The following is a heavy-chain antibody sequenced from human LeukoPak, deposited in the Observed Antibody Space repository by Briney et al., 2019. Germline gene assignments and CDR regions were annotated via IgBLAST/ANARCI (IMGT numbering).Heavy chain of an antibody. CDR3: ARDFPSGWSGYRYYYNYYMDV. CDR2: IYTSGST. Sequence: SQTLSLTCTVSGGSISSGSYYWSWIRQPAGKGLEWIGRIYTSGSTNYNPSLKSRVTISVDTSKNQFSLKLSSVTAADTAVYYCARDFPSGWSGYRYYYNYYMDVWGKGTTVTVSS. D-gene: IGHD3-3*01. V-gene: IGHV4-61*02. J-gene: IGHJ6*03. CDR1: GGSISSGSYY.